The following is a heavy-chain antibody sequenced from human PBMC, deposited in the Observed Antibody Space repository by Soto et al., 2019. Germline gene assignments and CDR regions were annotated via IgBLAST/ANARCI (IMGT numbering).Heavy chain of an antibody. D-gene: IGHD3-16*01. J-gene: IGHJ4*02. CDR3: AREGASSYASRHFDN. CDR1: GGSMFSYY. CDR2: IYGSGGT. Sequence: PSETLSLTCTVSGGSMFSYYWSWIRQPAGKGLEWIARIYGSGGTNYNPSLKSRVTMSLDTSKNKFSLRLTSVTAADTAVYYCAREGASSYASRHFDNWGQGTLVTVS. V-gene: IGHV4-4*07.